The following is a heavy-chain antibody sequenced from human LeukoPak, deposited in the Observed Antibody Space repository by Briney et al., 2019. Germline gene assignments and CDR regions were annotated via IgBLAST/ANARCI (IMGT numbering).Heavy chain of an antibody. CDR2: ISYDGSNK. CDR1: GFTFSSYA. D-gene: IGHD5-18*01. V-gene: IGHV3-30-3*01. CDR3: AKDGASGSRYYFDY. Sequence: GRSLRLSCAASGFTFSSYAMHWVRQAPGKGLEWVAVISYDGSNKYYADSVKGRFTISRDNSKNTLYLEMNSLRAEDTAVYYCAKDGASGSRYYFDYWGQGTLVIVSS. J-gene: IGHJ4*02.